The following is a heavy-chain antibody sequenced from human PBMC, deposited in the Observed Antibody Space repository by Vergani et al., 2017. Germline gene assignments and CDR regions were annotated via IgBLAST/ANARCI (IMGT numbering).Heavy chain of an antibody. J-gene: IGHJ4*02. D-gene: IGHD2-2*01. CDR3: ARVGTSSNRDYFDY. CDR1: GYTFTDYF. Sequence: QVQLVQSGAEVKKPGASVKVSCKASGYTFTDYFMHWVRQAPGQGLEGMGWINPNSGGTNYAQKFQGRVTMTRDTSISTDYMELSNLRSDDTAVYYCARVGTSSNRDYFDYWGQGTLVTVSS. V-gene: IGHV1-2*02. CDR2: INPNSGGT.